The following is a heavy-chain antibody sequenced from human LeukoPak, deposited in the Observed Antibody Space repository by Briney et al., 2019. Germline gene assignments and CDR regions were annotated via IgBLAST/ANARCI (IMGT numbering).Heavy chain of an antibody. J-gene: IGHJ3*02. CDR1: GFTFSSYE. Sequence: PGGSLRLSCAASGFTFSSYEMNWVRQAPGKGLEWVSSISSSSSYIYYADSVKGRFTISRDNAKNSLYLQMNSLRAEDTAVYYCARGSGGSWPDAFDIWGQGTMVTVSS. CDR3: ARGSGGSWPDAFDI. V-gene: IGHV3-21*01. D-gene: IGHD2-15*01. CDR2: ISSSSSYI.